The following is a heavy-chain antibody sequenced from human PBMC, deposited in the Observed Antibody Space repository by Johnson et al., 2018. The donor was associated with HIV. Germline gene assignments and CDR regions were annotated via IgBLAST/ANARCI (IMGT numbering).Heavy chain of an antibody. V-gene: IGHV3-30*02. CDR1: GFTFSSYG. CDR2: IQYDESHK. Sequence: VQLVESGGGVVQPGGSLRLSCAASGFTFSSYGMHWVRQAPGKGLQWVAFIQYDESHKYYADSVKGRFTISRDNSKNKLFLQMNTLRAEDTAVYYCARHKAVADAFDIWGQGTVVTVS. D-gene: IGHD6-19*01. J-gene: IGHJ3*02. CDR3: ARHKAVADAFDI.